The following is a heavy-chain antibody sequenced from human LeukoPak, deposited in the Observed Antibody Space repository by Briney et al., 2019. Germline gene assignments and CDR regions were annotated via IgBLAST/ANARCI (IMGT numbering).Heavy chain of an antibody. V-gene: IGHV4-59*01. Sequence: SETLSLTCTVSGGFISSYWSWIRQPPGKGLEWIGYIYYSGSTNYNPSLKSRVTISVDTSKNQFSLKLSSVTAADTAVYYCARDPGSSSSGPSNWFDPWGQGTLVTVSS. D-gene: IGHD6-6*01. CDR1: GGFISSY. J-gene: IGHJ5*02. CDR3: ARDPGSSSSGPSNWFDP. CDR2: IYYSGST.